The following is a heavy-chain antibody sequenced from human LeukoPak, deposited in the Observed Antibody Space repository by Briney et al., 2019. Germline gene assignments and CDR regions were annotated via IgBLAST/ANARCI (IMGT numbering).Heavy chain of an antibody. CDR2: INPSGGST. V-gene: IGHV1-46*01. D-gene: IGHD2-2*01. J-gene: IGHJ4*02. Sequence: GASVKVSCKASGYTFTSYYMHWVRQAPGQGLEWMGIINPSGGSTSYAQKFQGRVTMTRDMSTSTVYMELSSLRSEDTAVYYCARGGHIVVVPAAIPLFDYWGQGTLVTVSS. CDR1: GYTFTSYY. CDR3: ARGGHIVVVPAAIPLFDY.